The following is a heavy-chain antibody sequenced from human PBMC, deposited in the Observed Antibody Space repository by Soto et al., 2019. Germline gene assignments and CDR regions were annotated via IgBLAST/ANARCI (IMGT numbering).Heavy chain of an antibody. CDR3: ARDREVIGNDAFDI. V-gene: IGHV3-30-3*01. Sequence: GSLRLSCAASGFTFSSYAMHWVRQAPGKGLEWVAVISYDGSNKYYADSVKGRFTISRDNSKNTLYLQMNSLRAEDTAVYYCARDREVIGNDAFDIWGQGTMVTVSS. J-gene: IGHJ3*02. D-gene: IGHD3-10*01. CDR1: GFTFSSYA. CDR2: ISYDGSNK.